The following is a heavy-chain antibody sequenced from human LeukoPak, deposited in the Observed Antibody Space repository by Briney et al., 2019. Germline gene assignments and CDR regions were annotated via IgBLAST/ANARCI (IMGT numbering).Heavy chain of an antibody. Sequence: RRALRFSCVVTAMTLSNYGMSWVRQAPGKRLQWVSAISGSGGRTYYADSVKGRFTISRDNSKNTLYLQMNNLRAEDTAVYYCAKSLRYADYYFDYWGQGTLVTVSS. CDR1: AMTLSNYG. J-gene: IGHJ4*02. CDR2: ISGSGGRT. D-gene: IGHD5-12*01. V-gene: IGHV3-23*01. CDR3: AKSLRYADYYFDY.